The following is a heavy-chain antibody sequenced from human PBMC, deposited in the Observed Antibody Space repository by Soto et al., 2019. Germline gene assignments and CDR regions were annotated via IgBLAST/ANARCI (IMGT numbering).Heavy chain of an antibody. D-gene: IGHD3-3*01. CDR2: IYYSGST. J-gene: IGHJ4*02. V-gene: IGHV4-61*01. CDR3: ARGLTIFGVVIDY. CDR1: GGSVSSGSYY. Sequence: QVQLQESGPGLVKPSETLSLTCNVSGGSVSSGSYYWSWIRQPPGKGLEWIGYIYYSGSTNYNPSLKSRVTIPVDTSKNKLSLKLSSVTAADTAVYYCARGLTIFGVVIDYWGQGTLVTVSS.